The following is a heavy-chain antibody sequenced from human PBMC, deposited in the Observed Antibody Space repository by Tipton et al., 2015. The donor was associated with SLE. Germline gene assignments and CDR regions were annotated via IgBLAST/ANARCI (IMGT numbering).Heavy chain of an antibody. V-gene: IGHV4-59*01. Sequence: TLSLTCTVSGGSISSYYLSWIRQPPGKGLEWIGYIYYSGSTNYNPSLKSRVTISVDTSKNQFSLKLSSVTAADTAVYYCARRGYGDYGRSPSWGPSYYYYMDVWGKGTTVTVSS. CDR1: GGSISSYY. D-gene: IGHD4-17*01. J-gene: IGHJ6*03. CDR3: ARRGYGDYGRSPSWGPSYYYYMDV. CDR2: IYYSGST.